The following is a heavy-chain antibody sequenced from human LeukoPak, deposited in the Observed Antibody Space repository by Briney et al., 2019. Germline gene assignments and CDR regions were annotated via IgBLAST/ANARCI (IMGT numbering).Heavy chain of an antibody. CDR3: ARRTFSRNGIDI. D-gene: IGHD1-14*01. CDR2: IYPGECDT. CDR1: GYSFSEYW. V-gene: IGHV5-51*01. Sequence: GAXXKISCKGSGYSFSEYWIGWVRQMPGKGVEWMGIIYPGECDTRYSPSFQGQVIISVDKSINNAYLQWSSLKASDTAMYYCARRTFSRNGIDIWGQGTVVTVSS. J-gene: IGHJ3*02.